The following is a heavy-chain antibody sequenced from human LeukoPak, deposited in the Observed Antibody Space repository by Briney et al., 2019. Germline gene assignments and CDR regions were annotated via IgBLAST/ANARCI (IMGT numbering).Heavy chain of an antibody. V-gene: IGHV1-18*01. D-gene: IGHD3-3*01. CDR3: ARDLFTYYDFWSGLQTSNWFDP. CDR2: ISAYNSNT. Sequence: GASVKVSCKASGYTFTSYGISWVRQAPGQGLEWMGWISAYNSNTNYAQKLQGRVTMTTDTSTSTAYMELRSLRSDDTAVYYCARDLFTYYDFWSGLQTSNWFDPWGQGTLVTVSS. J-gene: IGHJ5*02. CDR1: GYTFTSYG.